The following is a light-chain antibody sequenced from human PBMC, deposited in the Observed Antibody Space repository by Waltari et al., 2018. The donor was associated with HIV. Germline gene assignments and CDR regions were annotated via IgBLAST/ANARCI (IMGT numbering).Light chain of an antibody. CDR2: EIS. CDR1: LGDLTY. Sequence: QSAPTPPASVSGSPGQSITISCNNLGDLTYVSWYQQYPGNAPKLLIYEISNRPSGISSRFSGSKSGDTASLTISGLQADDEADYFCTKYTSTNVLILFGGGTKVTVL. V-gene: IGLV2-14*03. J-gene: IGLJ2*01. CDR3: TKYTSTNVLIL.